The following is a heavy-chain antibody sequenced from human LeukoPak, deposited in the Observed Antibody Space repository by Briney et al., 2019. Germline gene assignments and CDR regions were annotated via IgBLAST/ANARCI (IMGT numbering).Heavy chain of an antibody. V-gene: IGHV3-43*02. Sequence: PGGSLRLSCAAPGFTFDDYAMHWVRQPPGKGLEWVSLISGDGGSTYYADSVKGRFAISRDNSKNSLYLQMNSLRTEDTALYYCLRSDHYFDYWGQGTLVTVSS. J-gene: IGHJ4*02. CDR3: LRSDHYFDY. CDR1: GFTFDDYA. CDR2: ISGDGGST.